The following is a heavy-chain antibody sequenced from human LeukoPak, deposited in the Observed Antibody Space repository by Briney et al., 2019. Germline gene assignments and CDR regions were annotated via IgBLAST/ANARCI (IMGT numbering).Heavy chain of an antibody. CDR2: ISSSGSTI. CDR1: GFTFSSYE. V-gene: IGHV3-48*03. J-gene: IGHJ4*02. D-gene: IGHD3-16*01. Sequence: GGSLRLSCAASGFTFSSYEMNWVRQAPGKGLEWVSYISSSGSTIYYADSVKGRFTIFRDNAKNSLYLQMSSLRAEDTAVYYCARDGTTFGGVRSFDYSGQGKLLTVSS. CDR3: ARDGTTFGGVRSFDY.